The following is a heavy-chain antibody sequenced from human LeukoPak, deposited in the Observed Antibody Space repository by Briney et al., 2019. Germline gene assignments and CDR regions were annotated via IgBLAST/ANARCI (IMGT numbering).Heavy chain of an antibody. D-gene: IGHD1-26*01. CDR3: ARVKMGATVSDYYYYYMDV. Sequence: GGSLRLSCAASGFTFTDYTIHWVRQAPGKRLQSVSAITSNGAYTHYADSVKGRFTISRDNSRNAVFLQMGGLRIEDMAVYYCARVKMGATVSDYYYYYMDVWGKGTTVTVSS. CDR1: GFTFTDYT. V-gene: IGHV3-64*02. J-gene: IGHJ6*03. CDR2: ITSNGAYT.